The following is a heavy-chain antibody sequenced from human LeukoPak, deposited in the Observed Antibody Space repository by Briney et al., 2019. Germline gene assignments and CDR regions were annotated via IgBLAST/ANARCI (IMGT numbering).Heavy chain of an antibody. CDR2: IYYSGST. V-gene: IGHV4-30-4*08. J-gene: IGHJ4*02. CDR1: GGSISSGDYY. Sequence: SQTLSLTCTVSGGSISSGDYYWSWIRQPPGKGLEWIVYIYYSGSTYYNPSLKSRVTISVDTSKNQFSLKLSYVTAADTAVYYCARVKSPLRFLEWLPYYFDYWGQGTLVTVSS. D-gene: IGHD3-3*01. CDR3: ARVKSPLRFLEWLPYYFDY.